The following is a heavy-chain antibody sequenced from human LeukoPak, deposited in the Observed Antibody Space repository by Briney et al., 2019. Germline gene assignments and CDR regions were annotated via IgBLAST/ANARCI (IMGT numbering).Heavy chain of an antibody. V-gene: IGHV3-66*01. Sequence: GGSLRLSCAASGFTVSSNYMSWVRQAPGKGLEWVSVIYSGGSTYYADSVKGRFTISRDNSKNTLYLQMNSLRAEDTAVYYCARGFYNWNHYPDAFDIWGQGTMVTVSS. J-gene: IGHJ3*02. CDR1: GFTVSSNY. D-gene: IGHD1-14*01. CDR3: ARGFYNWNHYPDAFDI. CDR2: IYSGGST.